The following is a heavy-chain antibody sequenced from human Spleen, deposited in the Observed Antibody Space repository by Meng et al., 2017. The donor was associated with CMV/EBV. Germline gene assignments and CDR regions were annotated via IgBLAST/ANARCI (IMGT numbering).Heavy chain of an antibody. V-gene: IGHV3-30-3*01. CDR3: ATYDSSGYYRDY. CDR1: GFTVSSNY. D-gene: IGHD3-22*01. CDR2: ISYDGSNK. Sequence: VQLVESGGGLIQPGGSLRLSCAASGFTVSSNYMSWVRQAPGKGLEWVAVISYDGSNKYYADSVKGRFTISRDNSKNTLYLQMNSLRAEDTAVYYCATYDSSGYYRDYWGQGTLVTVSS. J-gene: IGHJ4*02.